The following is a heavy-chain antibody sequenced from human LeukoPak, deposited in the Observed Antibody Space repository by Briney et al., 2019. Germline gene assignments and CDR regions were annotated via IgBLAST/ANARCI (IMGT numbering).Heavy chain of an antibody. CDR3: ARRMRGGSSSDGGRAFDI. J-gene: IGHJ3*02. CDR1: GFTFNSYS. V-gene: IGHV3-48*01. CDR2: ISSSSSTI. Sequence: GGSLRISCVASGFTFNSYSMNWVRQAPGKGLEWVSYISSSSSTIYYADSVKGRFTISRDNAKNSLYLQMNSLRAEDTAVYYCARRMRGGSSSDGGRAFDIWGQGTMVTVSS. D-gene: IGHD2-15*01.